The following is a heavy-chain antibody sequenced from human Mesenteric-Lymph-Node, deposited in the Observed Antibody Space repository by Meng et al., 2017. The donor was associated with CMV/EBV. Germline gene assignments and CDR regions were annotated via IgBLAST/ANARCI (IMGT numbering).Heavy chain of an antibody. V-gene: IGHV1-69*10. Sequence: SVKVSCKASGYTFTGYYMHWVRQAPGQGLEWMGGIIPILGITKYAQKFQGRVTITADKSTSTMYLELSTLTSEDTAVYFCARDFYDSRGYYSDFWGQGTLVTVSS. J-gene: IGHJ4*02. CDR1: GYTFTGYY. CDR2: IIPILGIT. D-gene: IGHD3-22*01. CDR3: ARDFYDSRGYYSDF.